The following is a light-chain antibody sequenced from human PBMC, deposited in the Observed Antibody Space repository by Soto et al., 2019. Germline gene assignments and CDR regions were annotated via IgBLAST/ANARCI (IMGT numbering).Light chain of an antibody. Sequence: QSALTQPASVSGSPGQSITISCTGTSSDVGGYNYVSWYQQHPGKAPKLMIYDVSNRPSGVSNRFSGSKSGNTASLTISGLQAGDEADYYCSSYTSSSTQNVFGTGTKLTVL. CDR1: SSDVGGYNY. J-gene: IGLJ1*01. V-gene: IGLV2-14*01. CDR2: DVS. CDR3: SSYTSSSTQNV.